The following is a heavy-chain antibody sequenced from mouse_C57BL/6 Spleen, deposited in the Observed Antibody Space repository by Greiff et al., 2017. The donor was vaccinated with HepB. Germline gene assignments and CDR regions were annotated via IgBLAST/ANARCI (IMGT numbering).Heavy chain of an antibody. V-gene: IGHV1-82*01. J-gene: IGHJ4*01. CDR1: GYAFSSSW. Sequence: VQLQQSGPELVKPGASVKISCKASGYAFSSSWMNWVKQRPGKGLEWIRRIYPGDGDTNYNGKFKGKATLTADKSSSTAYMQLSSLTSEDSAVYFCARSYYGNYDYAMDYWGQGTSVTVSS. CDR3: ARSYYGNYDYAMDY. CDR2: IYPGDGDT. D-gene: IGHD2-10*01.